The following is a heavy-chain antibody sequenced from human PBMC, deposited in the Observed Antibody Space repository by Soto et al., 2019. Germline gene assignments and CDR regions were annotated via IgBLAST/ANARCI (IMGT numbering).Heavy chain of an antibody. D-gene: IGHD3-16*01. Sequence: QVQLVQSGAEVKKPGASVKVSCKASGYTFTGYYMHWVRQAPGQGLEWMGWINPNSGGTNYAQKFQGWVTMTRDTSISTVYMELSRLRSDDTAVYYCARDGGPMITFGGVLFDYWGQGTLVTVSS. CDR2: INPNSGGT. CDR1: GYTFTGYY. CDR3: ARDGGPMITFGGVLFDY. J-gene: IGHJ4*02. V-gene: IGHV1-2*04.